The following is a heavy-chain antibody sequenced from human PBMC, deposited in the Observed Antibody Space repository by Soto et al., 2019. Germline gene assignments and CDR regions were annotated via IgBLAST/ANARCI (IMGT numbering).Heavy chain of an antibody. J-gene: IGHJ6*02. V-gene: IGHV3-23*01. D-gene: IGHD3-3*01. CDR2: ISGSGGST. Sequence: PGGSLRLSCAASGFTFSSYAMSWVRQAPGKGLEWVSAISGSGGSTYYADSVKGRFTISRDNSKNTLYLQMNSLRAEDTAVYYCAKTIDPGRSQGFWYYGMDVWGQGTTVTVSS. CDR1: GFTFSSYA. CDR3: AKTIDPGRSQGFWYYGMDV.